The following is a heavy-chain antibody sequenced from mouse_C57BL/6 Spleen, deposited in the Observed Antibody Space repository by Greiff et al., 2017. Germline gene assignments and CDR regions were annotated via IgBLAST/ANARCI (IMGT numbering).Heavy chain of an antibody. CDR2: IYPRSGNT. CDR1: GYTFTSYG. J-gene: IGHJ2*01. V-gene: IGHV1-81*01. CDR3: ARKDYGSSDFDY. Sequence: QVQLQQSGAELARPGASVKLSCKASGYTFTSYGISWVKQRTGQGLEWIGEIYPRSGNTYYNEKFKGKATLTADKSSSTAYMELRSLTSEDSAVYFCARKDYGSSDFDYWGQGTTLTVSS. D-gene: IGHD1-1*01.